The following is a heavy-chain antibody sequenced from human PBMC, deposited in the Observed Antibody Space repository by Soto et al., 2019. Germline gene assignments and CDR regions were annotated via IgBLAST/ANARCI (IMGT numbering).Heavy chain of an antibody. V-gene: IGHV3-30-3*01. D-gene: IGHD2-2*02. J-gene: IGHJ6*02. Sequence: QVQLVESGGGVVQPVRSLRLSCAASGFTFSSYAMHWVRQAPGKGMEWVAVISYDGRNKYYADSVKGRFTISRDNSKNALYLRMNSLRAEDTAVYYCARLGNTPGSYYGMDVWGQVTTVTVSS. CDR3: ARLGNTPGSYYGMDV. CDR1: GFTFSSYA. CDR2: ISYDGRNK.